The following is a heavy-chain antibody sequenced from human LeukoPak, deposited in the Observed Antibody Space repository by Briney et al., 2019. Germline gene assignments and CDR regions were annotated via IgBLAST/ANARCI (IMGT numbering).Heavy chain of an antibody. CDR2: IIPIFGSA. Sequence: ASVKVSCKASGGTFSSYAISWVRQAPGQGLEWMGGIIPIFGSANYAQKFQGRVTITADESTSTAYMELSSLRSEDTAVYYCARGPTGDYFDYWGQGTLVTVSS. CDR3: ARGPTGDYFDY. V-gene: IGHV1-69*13. J-gene: IGHJ4*02. D-gene: IGHD7-27*01. CDR1: GGTFSSYA.